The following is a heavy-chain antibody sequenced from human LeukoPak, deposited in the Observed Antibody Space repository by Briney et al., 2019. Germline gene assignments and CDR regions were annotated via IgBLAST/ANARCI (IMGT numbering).Heavy chain of an antibody. Sequence: GGSLRLSCSASGFTFSNYGMSWVRQTPGKGLEWVSGIHGSSGSTYYADSVKGRSTISRDNSKNTLYLQMNSLRAEDTAVYYCARGYDFWSGYSFDYWGQGTLVTVSS. CDR1: GFTFSNYG. CDR3: ARGYDFWSGYSFDY. D-gene: IGHD3-3*01. CDR2: IHGSSGST. V-gene: IGHV3-23*01. J-gene: IGHJ4*02.